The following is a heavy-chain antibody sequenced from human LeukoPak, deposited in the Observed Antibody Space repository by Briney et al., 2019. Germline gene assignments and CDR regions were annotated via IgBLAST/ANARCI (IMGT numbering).Heavy chain of an antibody. CDR1: GGSISSYS. CDR3: ARGVGYHFDY. D-gene: IGHD5-18*01. V-gene: IGHV4-59*01. CDR2: FYYSGNT. Sequence: PSETLSLTCTVSGGSISSYSWSWIRQPPGRGLEWIGYFYYSGNTNYNPSLKSRVTISVDTSKNQFSLKLSSMTAADTAVYYCARGVGYHFDYWGQGTLVTVSS. J-gene: IGHJ4*02.